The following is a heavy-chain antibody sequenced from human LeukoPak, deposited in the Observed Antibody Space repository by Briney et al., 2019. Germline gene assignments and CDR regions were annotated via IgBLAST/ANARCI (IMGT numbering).Heavy chain of an antibody. J-gene: IGHJ3*01. CDR1: GFTFSSYE. V-gene: IGHV3-48*03. CDR2: ISSSGSTI. Sequence: PGGSLRLSCAASGFTFSSYEMNWVRQAPGKGLECASYISSSGSTIYYADSVKGRFTISRDNAKNSLYLQMNSLRFDDTALYYCARGPGLVALPHAFDVWGQGTMVTVSS. D-gene: IGHD3-3*01. CDR3: ARGPGLVALPHAFDV.